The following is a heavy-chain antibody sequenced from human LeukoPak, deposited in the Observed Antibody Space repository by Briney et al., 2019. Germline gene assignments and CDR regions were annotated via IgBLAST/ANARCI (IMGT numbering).Heavy chain of an antibody. D-gene: IGHD6-13*01. Sequence: PGGSLRLSCAASGFTFSGYWMHWVRQGPEKGLELVSRIDNDGHGIIYADSVKGRFTTSRDNAKNTLYLQMNSLRVEDTAIYFCAREEHRLAAAGTSAFDLGGQGTLVTVSP. CDR2: IDNDGHGI. J-gene: IGHJ3*01. CDR3: AREEHRLAAAGTSAFDL. CDR1: GFTFSGYW. V-gene: IGHV3-74*01.